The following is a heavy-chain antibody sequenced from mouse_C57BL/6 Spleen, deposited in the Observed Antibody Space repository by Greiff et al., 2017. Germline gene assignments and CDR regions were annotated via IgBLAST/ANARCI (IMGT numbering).Heavy chain of an antibody. Sequence: VQLQQPGAELVRPGTSVKLSCKASGYTFTSYWMHWVKQRPGQGLEWIGVIDPSDSYTNYNQKFKGKATLTVDTSSSTAYMQLSSLTSEDSAVYYCARGNWDWFAYWGQGTLVTVSA. V-gene: IGHV1-59*01. J-gene: IGHJ3*01. D-gene: IGHD4-1*01. CDR3: ARGNWDWFAY. CDR1: GYTFTSYW. CDR2: IDPSDSYT.